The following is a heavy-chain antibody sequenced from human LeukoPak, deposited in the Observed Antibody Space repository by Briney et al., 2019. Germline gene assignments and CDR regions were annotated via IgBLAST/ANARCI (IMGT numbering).Heavy chain of an antibody. D-gene: IGHD5-12*01. J-gene: IGHJ4*02. CDR3: ARGRPAEFWLRSSPPPPFDY. Sequence: PSETLSLTCAVYGGSFSGYYWSWIRQPPGKGLEWIGEINHSGSTNYNPSLKSRVTISVDTSKNQFSLKLSSVTAADTAVYYCARGRPAEFWLRSSPPPPFDYWGQGTLVTVSS. CDR2: INHSGST. CDR1: GGSFSGYY. V-gene: IGHV4-34*01.